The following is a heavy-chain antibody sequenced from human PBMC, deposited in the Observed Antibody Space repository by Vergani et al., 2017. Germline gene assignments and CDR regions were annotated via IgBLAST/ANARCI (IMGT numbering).Heavy chain of an antibody. CDR2: IHPADSDT. J-gene: IGHJ4*02. Sequence: EVQLVPSGAEVKKPGESLKISCQISGYSFTNYWLGWVRQMPGKGLEWMGIIHPADSDTRYSPSFQGQVTISVDKSISTAYLQRSSLRASDSAMYYCARLYGRDSSGSKYFYYWGQGTLVTVSS. V-gene: IGHV5-51*01. CDR3: ARLYGRDSSGSKYFYY. D-gene: IGHD3-22*01. CDR1: GYSFTNYW.